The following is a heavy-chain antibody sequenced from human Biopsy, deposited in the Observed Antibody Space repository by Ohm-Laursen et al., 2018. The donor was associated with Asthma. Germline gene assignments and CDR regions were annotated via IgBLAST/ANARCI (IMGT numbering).Heavy chain of an antibody. J-gene: IGHJ4*02. Sequence: SLRLSCAASGFVFRSHAMHWVRQAPGKGLEWVAVVSYDGGVAHYADSMKGRFTISRDNAKSTLYLQMNRLRTDDTAVYYCAKRRGYSDLTDFDHWGQGTLVTASS. D-gene: IGHD3-3*01. CDR3: AKRRGYSDLTDFDH. CDR2: VSYDGGVA. V-gene: IGHV3-30*18. CDR1: GFVFRSHA.